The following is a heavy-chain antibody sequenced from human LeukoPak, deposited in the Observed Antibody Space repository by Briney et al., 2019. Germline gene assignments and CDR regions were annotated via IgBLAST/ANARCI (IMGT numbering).Heavy chain of an antibody. V-gene: IGHV3-74*01. J-gene: IGHJ4*02. CDR1: GFTFSSCW. D-gene: IGHD3-22*01. CDR3: ASSTRLFRQYDY. Sequence: PGGSLRLSCAASGFTFSSCWMHWVRQAPGKGLVWVSRINSDGSSTSYADSVKGRFTISRDNAKNTLYLQMNSLRAEDTAVYYCASSTRLFRQYDYWGQGTLVTVSS. CDR2: INSDGSST.